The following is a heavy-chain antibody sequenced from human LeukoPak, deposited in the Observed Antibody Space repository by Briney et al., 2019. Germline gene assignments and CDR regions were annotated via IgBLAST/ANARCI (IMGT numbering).Heavy chain of an antibody. J-gene: IGHJ4*02. V-gene: IGHV3-48*01. CDR2: ISSSSSTI. D-gene: IGHD5-18*01. Sequence: GESLGLSCAASGFTFSSSSMNWVRQAPGKGLEWVSYISSSSSTIYYTDSGKGRFTISRDNAKNLLYLQMNNLRAEDTAVYYCARSKDKNTYGYAYWGQGTLVTVSS. CDR1: GFTFSSSS. CDR3: ARSKDKNTYGYAY.